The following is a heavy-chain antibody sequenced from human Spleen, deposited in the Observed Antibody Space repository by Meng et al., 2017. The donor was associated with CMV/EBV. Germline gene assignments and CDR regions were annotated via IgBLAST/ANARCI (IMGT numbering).Heavy chain of an antibody. V-gene: IGHV3-69-1*01. CDR1: GFTFSGYY. CDR2: ITSSSTI. CDR3: ARDLAVDPFDY. J-gene: IGHJ4*02. D-gene: IGHD6-19*01. Sequence: GGSLRLSCAASGFTFSGYYMNWVRQAPGKGLEWVSSITSSSTIYYADSVKGRFTISRDNAKNSLYLQMNSLRAEDTAVYYCARDLAVDPFDYWGQGTLVTVSS.